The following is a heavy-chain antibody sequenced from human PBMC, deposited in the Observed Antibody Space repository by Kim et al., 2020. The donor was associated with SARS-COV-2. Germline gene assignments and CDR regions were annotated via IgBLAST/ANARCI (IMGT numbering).Heavy chain of an antibody. V-gene: IGHV4-34*01. D-gene: IGHD3-10*01. Sequence: SETLSLTCAVYGGSFSGYYWSWIRQPPGKGLEWIGEINHSGSTNYNPSLKSRVTISVDTSKNQFSLKLSSVTAADTAVYYCASSPSGNYGSGRHDYWGQGTLVTVSS. CDR1: GGSFSGYY. CDR3: ASSPSGNYGSGRHDY. J-gene: IGHJ4*02. CDR2: INHSGST.